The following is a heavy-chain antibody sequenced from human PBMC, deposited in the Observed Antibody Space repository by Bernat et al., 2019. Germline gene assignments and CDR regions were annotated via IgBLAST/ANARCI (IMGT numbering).Heavy chain of an antibody. CDR3: AHKPPHSGGWFITSFHS. J-gene: IGHJ4*02. D-gene: IGHD6-19*01. Sequence: QITLKESGPTLVKPTQTLTLTCTFSGFSLDISGAGVAWIRQPPGKALEWLALIYWDDDKRYSPFLKSRLTITKDTSKNQVVLTMTNMDPVDTATYYCAHKPPHSGGWFITSFHSWGQGTLVAVSS. CDR2: IYWDDDK. V-gene: IGHV2-5*02. CDR1: GFSLDISGAG.